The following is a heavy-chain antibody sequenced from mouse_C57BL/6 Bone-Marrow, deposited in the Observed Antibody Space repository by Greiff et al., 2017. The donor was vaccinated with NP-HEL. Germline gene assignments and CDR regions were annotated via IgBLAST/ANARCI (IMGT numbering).Heavy chain of an antibody. D-gene: IGHD1-1*01. V-gene: IGHV5-17*01. Sequence: DVHLVESGGGLVKPGGSLKLSCAASGYTFSDYGMHWVRQAPEKGLEWVAYISSGSSTITYADTLKGRFTLSRDKATNTLFLQMTSLRSEDTAMYYCARRSNFDCWDQGTTLPVTA. J-gene: IGHJ2*01. CDR2: ISSGSSTI. CDR1: GYTFSDYG. CDR3: ARRSNFDC.